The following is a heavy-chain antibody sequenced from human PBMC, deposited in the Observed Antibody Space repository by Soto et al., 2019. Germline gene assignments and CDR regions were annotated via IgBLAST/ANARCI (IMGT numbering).Heavy chain of an antibody. CDR2: TYYRSKWYN. CDR1: GDSVSSNSAA. CDR3: ARVPTPFRLKIGYEDAFDS. V-gene: IGHV6-1*01. Sequence: PSQTLSLTCAISGDSVSSNSAAWNWIRQSPSRGLEWLGRTYYRSKWYNDYAVSVKSRITINPDTSKNQFSLQLNSVTPEDTAVYYCARVPTPFRLKIGYEDAFDSGAQGTMVPVSS. J-gene: IGHJ3*01. D-gene: IGHD5-12*01.